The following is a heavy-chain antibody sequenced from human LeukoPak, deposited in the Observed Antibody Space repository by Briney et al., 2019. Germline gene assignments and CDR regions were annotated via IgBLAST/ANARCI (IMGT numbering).Heavy chain of an antibody. CDR2: IYSGGST. CDR3: AREPGGGQWLPGY. J-gene: IGHJ4*02. D-gene: IGHD6-19*01. V-gene: IGHV3-66*01. CDR1: GFTVSSNY. Sequence: GGSLRLSCAASGFTVSSNYMSWVRQAPGKGLEWVSVIYSGGSTDCADSVKGRFTISRDNSKNTLYLQMNSLRAEDTAVYYCAREPGGGQWLPGYWGQGTLVTVSS.